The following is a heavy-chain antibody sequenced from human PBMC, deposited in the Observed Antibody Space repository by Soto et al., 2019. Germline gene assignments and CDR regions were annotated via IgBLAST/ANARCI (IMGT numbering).Heavy chain of an antibody. CDR1: GFTFSSYE. V-gene: IGHV3-48*03. CDR3: ASSNYYDSSGSPPR. CDR2: ISSSGSTI. D-gene: IGHD3-22*01. J-gene: IGHJ4*02. Sequence: GGSLRLSCAASGFTFSSYEMNWVRQAPGKGLEWVSYISSSGSTIYYADSVKGRFTISRDNAKNSLYLQMNSLRAEDTAVYYCASSNYYDSSGSPPRWGQGTLVTGSS.